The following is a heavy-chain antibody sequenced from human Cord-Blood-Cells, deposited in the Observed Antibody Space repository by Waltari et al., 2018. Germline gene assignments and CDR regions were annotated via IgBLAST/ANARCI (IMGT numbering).Heavy chain of an antibody. V-gene: IGHV3-30*04. CDR1: GSTCLRSA. D-gene: IGHD7-27*01. Sequence: QVLTVEPGGGVVQPGWSLRLSCVAAGSTCLRSAVTWARQALAQGLEWVEVISYDGSNKYYADSVKGRFTISRDNSKNTLYLQMNSLRAEDTAVYYCARDKLTGWGDLKGYFDYWGQGTLVTVSS. CDR3: ARDKLTGWGDLKGYFDY. J-gene: IGHJ4*02. CDR2: ISYDGSNK.